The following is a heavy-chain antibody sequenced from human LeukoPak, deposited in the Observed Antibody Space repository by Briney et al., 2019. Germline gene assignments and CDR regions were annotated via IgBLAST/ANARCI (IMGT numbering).Heavy chain of an antibody. CDR2: IYPEDSDT. V-gene: IGHV5-51*01. Sequence: GESLKISCKGSGYSFSNYWIGWVRQMPGKGLEWMGIIYPEDSDTRYSPSFQGQVTISVEKSISTAYLQWRSLKASDTAMYYCARQDGSGWDRIDYWGQGTLVTVSS. CDR3: ARQDGSGWDRIDY. CDR1: GYSFSNYW. J-gene: IGHJ4*02. D-gene: IGHD6-19*01.